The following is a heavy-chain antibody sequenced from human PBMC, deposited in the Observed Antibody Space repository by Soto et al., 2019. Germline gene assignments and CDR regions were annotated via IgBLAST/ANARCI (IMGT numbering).Heavy chain of an antibody. V-gene: IGHV4-39*01. J-gene: IGHJ4*02. CDR2: IFYTGTT. CDR3: ARLVVVAPVANV. Sequence: SETLSLTCSVSGGSVSYNSYYWGWIRQPPGKGLQWVGGIFYTGTTYYNPSLKDRLSISVDTSKNSFSLNLTSVTAADTAVYFCARLVVVAPVANVWGQGALVTVSS. D-gene: IGHD2-21*01. CDR1: GGSVSYNSYY.